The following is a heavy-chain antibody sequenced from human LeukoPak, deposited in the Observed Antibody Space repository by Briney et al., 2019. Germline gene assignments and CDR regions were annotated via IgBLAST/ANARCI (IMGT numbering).Heavy chain of an antibody. CDR3: AELGITMIGGV. J-gene: IGHJ6*04. D-gene: IGHD3-10*02. CDR2: IGIRDSTV. Sequence: PGGSLRLSCAASGFTFSSYELNWVRQAPGKGLEWVSYIGIRDSTVYNADSVKGRFTISRDNSKNTLYLQMNSLRAEDTAVYYCAELGITMIGGVWGKGTTVTISS. V-gene: IGHV3-48*03. CDR1: GFTFSSYE.